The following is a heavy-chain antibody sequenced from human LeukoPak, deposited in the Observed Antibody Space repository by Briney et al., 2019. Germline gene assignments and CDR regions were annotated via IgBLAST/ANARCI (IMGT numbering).Heavy chain of an antibody. D-gene: IGHD3-9*01. CDR2: IYSDNT. V-gene: IGHV3-53*01. CDR1: GFTGSSNS. J-gene: IGHJ4*02. CDR3: AKETRNFTY. Sequence: GSLRPPFTVSGFTGSSNSMSWVRQAPGKGLEWVSFIYSDNTHYSDSVKGRFTISRDNSKNTLYLQMNSLRAEDTAVYYCAKETRNFTYWGQGTLVTVSS.